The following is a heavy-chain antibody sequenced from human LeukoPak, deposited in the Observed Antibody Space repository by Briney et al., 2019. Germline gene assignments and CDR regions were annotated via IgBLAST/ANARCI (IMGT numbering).Heavy chain of an antibody. Sequence: PSETLSLTCAVSGGSISSSNWWSWVRQPPGKGLEWIGEIYHSGSTNYNPSLKSRVTISVDKSKNQFSLKLSSVTAADTAVYYCARAPHYDFWSGYYPNWYFDLWGRGTLVTVSS. CDR1: GGSISSSNW. D-gene: IGHD3-3*01. CDR2: IYHSGST. CDR3: ARAPHYDFWSGYYPNWYFDL. V-gene: IGHV4-4*02. J-gene: IGHJ2*01.